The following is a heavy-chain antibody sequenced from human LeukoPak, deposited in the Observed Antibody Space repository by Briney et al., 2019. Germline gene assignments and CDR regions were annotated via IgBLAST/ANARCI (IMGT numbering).Heavy chain of an antibody. CDR2: ISAYNGNT. Sequence: ASVKVSCKASGYTFTSYGISWVRQAPGQGLEWMGWISAYNGNTNYAQKLQGRVTMTTDTSTSTAYMELRSLRSDDTAVYYCAREGYCSSTSCSYGDYYYYGMDVWGQGTTVTVSS. CDR3: AREGYCSSTSCSYGDYYYYGMDV. V-gene: IGHV1-18*01. D-gene: IGHD2-2*01. CDR1: GYTFTSYG. J-gene: IGHJ6*02.